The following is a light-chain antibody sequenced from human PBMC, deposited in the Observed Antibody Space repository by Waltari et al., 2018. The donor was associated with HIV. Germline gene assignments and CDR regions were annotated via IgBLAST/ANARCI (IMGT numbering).Light chain of an antibody. CDR1: SGSIASNY. J-gene: IGLJ3*02. CDR2: EDN. CDR3: QSYDSSNQGV. Sequence: NFMLTQPHSVSESPGKTVTISCTRTSGSIASNYVQWYQQRPGSSPTTVIYEDNQRPSGVPDRFSGSIDSSSNSASLTISGLKTEDEADYYGQSYDSSNQGVFGGGTKLTV. V-gene: IGLV6-57*01.